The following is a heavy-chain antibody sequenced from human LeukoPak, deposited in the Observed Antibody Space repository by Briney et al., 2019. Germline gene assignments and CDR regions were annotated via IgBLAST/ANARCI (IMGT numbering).Heavy chain of an antibody. CDR3: AARIVGEIWVAFDI. J-gene: IGHJ3*02. D-gene: IGHD1-26*01. CDR2: IYYSGST. V-gene: IGHV4-39*01. CDR1: GGSISSSSYY. Sequence: MTSETLSLTCSVSGGSISSSSYYWGWIRQPPGKGLEWIGSIYYSGSTYYNPSLKSRVTISVDTSKNQFSLKLSSVTAADTAVYYCAARIVGEIWVAFDIWGQGTMVTVSS.